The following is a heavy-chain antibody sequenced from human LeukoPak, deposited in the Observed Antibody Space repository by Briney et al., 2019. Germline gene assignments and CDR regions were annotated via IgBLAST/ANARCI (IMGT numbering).Heavy chain of an antibody. D-gene: IGHD3-22*01. V-gene: IGHV3-21*01. CDR1: GFTFSSYS. CDR3: ARDKGHDSSGYYPDFDY. Sequence: GGSLRLSCAASGFTFSSYSMNWVRQALGKGLEWVSSISSSSSYIYYADSVKGRFTISRDNAKNSLYLQMNSLRAEDTAVYYCARDKGHDSSGYYPDFDYWGQGTLVTVSS. J-gene: IGHJ4*02. CDR2: ISSSSSYI.